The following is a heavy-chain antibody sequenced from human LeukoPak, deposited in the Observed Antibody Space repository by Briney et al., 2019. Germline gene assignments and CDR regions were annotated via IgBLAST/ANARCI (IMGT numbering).Heavy chain of an antibody. Sequence: GGSLRLACAASGFTFSTYAMSWVRQAPGKGLEWVSVVSGSGGTTYYAAPVKGRFTISRDSTQNTLHLQMNSLRAEDTAVYYCAKEVSADGGNSNGYFDLWGRGTLVTVSS. J-gene: IGHJ2*01. D-gene: IGHD4-23*01. V-gene: IGHV3-23*01. CDR1: GFTFSTYA. CDR2: VSGSGGTT. CDR3: AKEVSADGGNSNGYFDL.